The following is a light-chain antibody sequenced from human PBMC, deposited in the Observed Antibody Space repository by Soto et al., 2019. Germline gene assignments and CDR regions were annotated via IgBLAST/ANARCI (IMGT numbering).Light chain of an antibody. CDR1: QGVSSN. Sequence: EIVLTQSPATLSVSPGERATLSCRASQGVSSNLAWYQQRPGQAPRLLIYRASTRATNIPARFSASGSGTEFTLTISSLQSDDFATYYCQHYHSYGTFGQGTKVDIK. J-gene: IGKJ1*01. CDR3: QHYHSYGT. CDR2: RAS. V-gene: IGKV3-15*01.